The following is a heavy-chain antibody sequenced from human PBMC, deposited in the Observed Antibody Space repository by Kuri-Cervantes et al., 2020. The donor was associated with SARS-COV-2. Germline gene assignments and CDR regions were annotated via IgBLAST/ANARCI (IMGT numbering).Heavy chain of an antibody. V-gene: IGHV3-21*01. CDR1: GFTFSSYA. D-gene: IGHD6-13*01. J-gene: IGHJ3*02. CDR2: ISSSSYI. CDR3: ASGYSSRLDAFDI. Sequence: ETLSLTCAAFGFTFSSYAMHWVRQAPGKGLEWVSSISSSSYIYYADSVKGRFTISRDNAKNSLYLQMNSLRAEDTAVYYCASGYSSRLDAFDIWGQGTMVTVSS.